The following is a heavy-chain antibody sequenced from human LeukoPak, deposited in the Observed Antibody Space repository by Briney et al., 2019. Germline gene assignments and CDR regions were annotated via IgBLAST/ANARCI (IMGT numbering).Heavy chain of an antibody. D-gene: IGHD1-1*01. V-gene: IGHV1-3*03. CDR1: GYTFTTYA. CDR3: ARGGTGASGYYFDY. J-gene: IGHJ4*02. CDR2: INAGNGDT. Sequence: ASVKVSCKASGYTFTTYAIHWVRQAPGQRLEWMGWINAGNGDTKYSQEFQDRVTITRDTSASTAYMELSSLRSEDMAVYYCARGGTGASGYYFDYWGQGTLVTVSS.